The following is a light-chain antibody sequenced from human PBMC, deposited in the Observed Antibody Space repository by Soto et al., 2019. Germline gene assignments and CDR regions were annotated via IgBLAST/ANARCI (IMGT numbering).Light chain of an antibody. CDR3: MQSIELPYT. J-gene: IGKJ2*01. V-gene: IGKV2D-29*01. CDR2: ESV. CDR1: QSLLHTDGETY. Sequence: DVVMTQTPLSLSVTPGQPASISCRSTQSLLHTDGETYLYWYLQRPGQPPQRLISESVNRFSGVSDRFSGSGSGTYFTLKISRVEAEDVGVYYCMQSIELPYTFGQGTPLQI.